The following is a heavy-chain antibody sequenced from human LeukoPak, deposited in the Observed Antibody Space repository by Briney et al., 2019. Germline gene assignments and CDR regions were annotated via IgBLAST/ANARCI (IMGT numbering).Heavy chain of an antibody. Sequence: PGGSLRLSCVASGFTFSSYAMSWVRQAPGKGLEWVSTISGSGGSTYYADSVKGRFTISRDNSKNTLYLQMNSLRAEDTAVYYCANNGGVAVAGSFDYWGQGTLVTVSS. CDR1: GFTFSSYA. CDR3: ANNGGVAVAGSFDY. CDR2: ISGSGGST. J-gene: IGHJ4*02. V-gene: IGHV3-23*01. D-gene: IGHD6-19*01.